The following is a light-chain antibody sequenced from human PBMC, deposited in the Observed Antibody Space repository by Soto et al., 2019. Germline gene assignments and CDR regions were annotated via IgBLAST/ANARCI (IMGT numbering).Light chain of an antibody. Sequence: QSVLTQPPSVSAAPGQKVTISCSGSSSNIGGNSVSWYQQLPGTAPKLLIYDDNKRPSGIPDRFSGSKSGTSATLGITGFXTGDEADYYCGSWDSSLSAYVFGTGTKGNVL. CDR3: GSWDSSLSAYV. CDR1: SSNIGGNS. CDR2: DDN. J-gene: IGLJ1*01. V-gene: IGLV1-51*01.